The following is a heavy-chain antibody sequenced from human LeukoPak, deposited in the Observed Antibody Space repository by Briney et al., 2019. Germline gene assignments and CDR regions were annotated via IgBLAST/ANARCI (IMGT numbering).Heavy chain of an antibody. V-gene: IGHV3-33*01. CDR1: GFTFSSYG. CDR3: AREGGTVTTKYYFDY. J-gene: IGHJ4*02. D-gene: IGHD4-17*01. CDR2: LWYDGSNK. Sequence: PGGSLRLSCAASGFTFSSYGMHWVRQAPGKGLEWVAVLWYDGSNKYYADSVKGRFTISRDNSKNTLFLQMNSLRAEDTAAYYCAREGGTVTTKYYFDYWGQGTLVTVSS.